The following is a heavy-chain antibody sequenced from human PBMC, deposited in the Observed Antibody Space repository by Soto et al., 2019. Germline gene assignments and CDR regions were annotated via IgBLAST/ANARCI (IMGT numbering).Heavy chain of an antibody. D-gene: IGHD1-26*01. V-gene: IGHV4-31*03. CDR3: ARDLSGPSDY. Sequence: QVQLQESGPGLVKPSQTLSLTCTVSGGSITSGPYYWSWVRQHPGKGLEWIGCIYYNGKTSYNPFLRSRVTISVATSKNQFSLRLSSVSAADTAVYYCARDLSGPSDYWGQGTLVTVSS. J-gene: IGHJ4*02. CDR1: GGSITSGPYY. CDR2: IYYNGKT.